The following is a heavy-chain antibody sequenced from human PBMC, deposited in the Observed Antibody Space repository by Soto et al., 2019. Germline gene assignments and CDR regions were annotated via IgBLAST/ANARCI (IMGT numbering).Heavy chain of an antibody. CDR1: GFSFKDYY. CDR2: ITSSGGNA. Sequence: PGGSLRLSCAASGFSFKDYYMTWMRQTPEKGLEWISTITSSGGNAYYAASVKGRVTISRDNAHNSLYLQMSGLRAEDTALYYCARDMYTNYAKYFDLWGQGTLVTLSS. J-gene: IGHJ5*02. V-gene: IGHV3-11*01. D-gene: IGHD2-2*02. CDR3: ARDMYTNYAKYFDL.